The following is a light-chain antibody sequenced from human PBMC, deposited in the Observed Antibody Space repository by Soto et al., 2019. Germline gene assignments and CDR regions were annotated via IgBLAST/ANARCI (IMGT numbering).Light chain of an antibody. CDR1: SSDVGNYIY. J-gene: IGLJ2*01. Sequence: QSALTQPHSVSGSPGQAVTISCTGTSSDVGNYIYVSWYQQQPGKAPKLIIYDVTKRPSGVPDRFSGSKSGNTASLTVSGLQAEDEAEYYCCSYAGSYTVLFGGGTKLTVL. V-gene: IGLV2-11*01. CDR3: CSYAGSYTVL. CDR2: DVT.